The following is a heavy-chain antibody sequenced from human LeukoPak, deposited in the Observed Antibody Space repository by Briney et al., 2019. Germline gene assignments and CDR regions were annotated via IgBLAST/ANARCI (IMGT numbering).Heavy chain of an antibody. CDR1: GFTFDDYA. D-gene: IGHD1-26*01. V-gene: IGHV3-9*01. CDR2: ISWSSGGI. Sequence: GRSLRLSCAASGFTFDDYAMHWVRQAPGKGLEWVSGISWSSGGIGYADSVKGRFTISRDNAKNSLYLQMNSLRAEDTALYYCAKATLVGATLAHFDYWGQGTLVTVSS. CDR3: AKATLVGATLAHFDY. J-gene: IGHJ4*02.